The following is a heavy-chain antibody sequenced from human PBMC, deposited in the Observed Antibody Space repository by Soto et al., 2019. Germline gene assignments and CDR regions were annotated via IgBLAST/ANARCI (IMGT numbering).Heavy chain of an antibody. CDR3: AKDNFRVGGGTYGMDV. D-gene: IGHD3-10*01. CDR2: ISGSGGST. Sequence: PGGSLRLSCAASGFTFSSDAMNWVRQAPGKGLEWVSAISGSGGSTYYADSVKGRFTISRDNSKNTLYLQMNSLRAEDTAVYYCAKDNFRVGGGTYGMDVWGQGTTVTVSS. J-gene: IGHJ6*02. CDR1: GFTFSSDA. V-gene: IGHV3-23*01.